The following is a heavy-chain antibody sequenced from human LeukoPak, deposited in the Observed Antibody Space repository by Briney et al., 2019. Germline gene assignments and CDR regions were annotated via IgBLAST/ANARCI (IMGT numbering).Heavy chain of an antibody. J-gene: IGHJ4*02. V-gene: IGHV4-61*02. CDR1: GGSISSSNYC. CDR3: ARGLWFGDENPPYFDY. CDR2: IYTSEST. Sequence: SETLSLTCSVSGGSISSSNYCWSWIWQPAGKGLEWIGRIYTSESTNYNPSLKSRVTISADTSRNQFSLKLSSVTAADTAVYYCARGLWFGDENPPYFDYWGQGILVTVSS. D-gene: IGHD3-10*01.